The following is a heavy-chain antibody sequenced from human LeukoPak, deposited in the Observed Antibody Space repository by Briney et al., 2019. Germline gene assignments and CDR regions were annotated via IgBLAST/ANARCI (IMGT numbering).Heavy chain of an antibody. V-gene: IGHV3-21*01. CDR3: ARHDYGDYVAFDI. Sequence: GGSLRLSCAASGFTFSSYTMNWVRQAPGKGLEWVSSISSSSSYIYYADSVRGRFTISRDNAKNSLYLQMNSLRAEDTAVYYCARHDYGDYVAFDIWGQGTMVTVSS. D-gene: IGHD4-17*01. CDR2: ISSSSSYI. CDR1: GFTFSSYT. J-gene: IGHJ3*02.